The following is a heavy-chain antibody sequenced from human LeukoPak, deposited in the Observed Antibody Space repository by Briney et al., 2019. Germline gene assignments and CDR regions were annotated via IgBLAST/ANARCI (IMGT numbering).Heavy chain of an antibody. J-gene: IGHJ4*02. CDR3: ARDQTYYYDSSGYYYFDY. CDR2: ISSSSSTI. Sequence: GGSLRLSCAASGFTFSSYSMNWVRHAPGKGLEWVSYISSSSSTIYYADSVKGRFTISRDNAKNSLYLQMNSLRDEDTAVYYCARDQTYYYDSSGYYYFDYWGQGTLVTVSS. V-gene: IGHV3-48*02. CDR1: GFTFSSYS. D-gene: IGHD3-22*01.